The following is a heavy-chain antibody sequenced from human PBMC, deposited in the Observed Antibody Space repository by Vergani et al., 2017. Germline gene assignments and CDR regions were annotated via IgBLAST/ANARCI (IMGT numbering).Heavy chain of an antibody. V-gene: IGHV3-15*07. CDR1: GFSFRNAW. Sequence: EVQLVESGGGIVKPGGSLRLSCVASGFSFRNAWMNWVRRTPGQGLEWVGRIKSTFDRGTTDYAAAVKGRFTISRDDSKNTLFLQMNGLKTEDIGVYYCTTDPGYCGDGSCYWLSDHLYYGMDVWGQGTTVTVSS. CDR2: IKSTFDRGTT. D-gene: IGHD2-15*01. CDR3: TTDPGYCGDGSCYWLSDHLYYGMDV. J-gene: IGHJ6*02.